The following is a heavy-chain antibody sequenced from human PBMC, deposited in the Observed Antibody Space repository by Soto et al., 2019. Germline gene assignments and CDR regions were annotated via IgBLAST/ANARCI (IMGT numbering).Heavy chain of an antibody. Sequence: EVQLLESGGGLVQPGGSLRLSCAGSGFTFSSYAMSWVRQAPGKGLGGVSAITGSGDSTYYADSVKGRFTVSRDNSKNTLYLQMNSLRAEDTAVYYCAKVFVFTIREGFDYWGLGTLVTVSS. V-gene: IGHV3-23*01. D-gene: IGHD3-3*01. CDR3: AKVFVFTIREGFDY. CDR2: ITGSGDST. CDR1: GFTFSSYA. J-gene: IGHJ4*02.